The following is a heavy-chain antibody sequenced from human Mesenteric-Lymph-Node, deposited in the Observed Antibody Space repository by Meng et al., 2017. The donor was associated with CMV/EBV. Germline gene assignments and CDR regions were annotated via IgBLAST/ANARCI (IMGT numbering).Heavy chain of an antibody. V-gene: IGHV6-1*01. CDR3: ARGKIDYYAMDV. CDR2: TSYRSLWFN. D-gene: IGHD2/OR15-2a*01. CDR1: GDSVSSNSGA. J-gene: IGHJ6*02. Sequence: SCAISGDSVSSNSGAWNWIRQSPSRGLEWLGRTSYRSLWFNEYAISVEGRMTIHADTSKNQFSLQLNSVTPEDTAVYYCARGKIDYYAMDVWGQGTTVTVSS.